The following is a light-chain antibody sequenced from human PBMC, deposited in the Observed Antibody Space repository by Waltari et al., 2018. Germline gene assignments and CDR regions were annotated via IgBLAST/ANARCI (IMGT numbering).Light chain of an antibody. J-gene: IGLJ2*01. Sequence: SLEVTQAPSVSVSTGQTASITCSGDKLGHKYVCWYQQKAGQSPVLVIYHDNRRPSGIPERFSGSNSGNRATLTISGTQAMDEADYYCQAWDTNSVLFGGGTKLTVL. CDR3: QAWDTNSVL. CDR1: KLGHKY. CDR2: HDN. V-gene: IGLV3-1*01.